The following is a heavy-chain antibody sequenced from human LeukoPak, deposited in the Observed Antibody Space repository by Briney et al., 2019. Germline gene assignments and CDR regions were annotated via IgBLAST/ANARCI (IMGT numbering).Heavy chain of an antibody. D-gene: IGHD1-26*01. V-gene: IGHV4-39*01. J-gene: IGHJ3*02. Sequence: SETLSLTCTASGGSISSSSYYWGWIRQPPGKGLEWIGSIYYSGSTYYNPSLKSRVTISVDTSKNQFSLKLSSVTAADTAVYYCARIEWELDAFDIWGQGTMVTVSS. CDR3: ARIEWELDAFDI. CDR2: IYYSGST. CDR1: GGSISSSSYY.